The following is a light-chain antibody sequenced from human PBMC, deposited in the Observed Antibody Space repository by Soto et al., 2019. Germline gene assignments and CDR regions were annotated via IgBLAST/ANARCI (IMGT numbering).Light chain of an antibody. CDR3: QHFSSYPIT. CDR2: DAS. V-gene: IGKV1-13*02. Sequence: ALQLTQSPSSLSASVGDRVTITCRASQGISRSLAWYQQKPGKAPKLLIYDASSLGSGVPSRFSGSGSGTDFTLTISSLQPEDFATYYCQHFSSYPITFGQGTRLEIK. J-gene: IGKJ5*01. CDR1: QGISRS.